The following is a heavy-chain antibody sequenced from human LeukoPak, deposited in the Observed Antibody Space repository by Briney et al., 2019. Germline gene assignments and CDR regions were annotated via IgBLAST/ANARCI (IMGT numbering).Heavy chain of an antibody. D-gene: IGHD3-10*01. CDR2: INHSGST. CDR3: ARLRMVRGVILGLCYFDY. Sequence: SETLSLTCTVSGGSISSNSYYWGWIRQPPGKGLEWIGEINHSGSTNYNPSLKSRVTISVDTSKNQFSLKLSSVTAADTAVYYCARLRMVRGVILGLCYFDYWGQGTLVTVSS. J-gene: IGHJ4*02. CDR1: GGSISSNSYY. V-gene: IGHV4-39*07.